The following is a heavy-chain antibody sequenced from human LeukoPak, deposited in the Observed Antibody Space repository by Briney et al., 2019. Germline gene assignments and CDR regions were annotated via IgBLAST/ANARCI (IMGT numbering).Heavy chain of an antibody. V-gene: IGHV3-23*01. CDR2: ISGSGGST. J-gene: IGHJ6*02. CDR1: GFTFSSYA. D-gene: IGHD3-22*01. Sequence: PGGSLRLSCAASGFTFSSYAMSWVRQAPGKGLEWVSAISGSGGSTYYADSVKGRFTISRDNSKNTLYLQMNSLRAEDTAVYYCAKGTYYDSSGYYYLPHYYGMDVWGQGTTVTVSS. CDR3: AKGTYYDSSGYYYLPHYYGMDV.